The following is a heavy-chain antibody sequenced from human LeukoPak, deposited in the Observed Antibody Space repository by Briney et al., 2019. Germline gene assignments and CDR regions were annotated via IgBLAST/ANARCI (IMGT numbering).Heavy chain of an antibody. CDR2: IYSGGST. CDR3: MRWRQDDAFDI. Sequence: GGSLRLSCAASGLTVSSNYMSWVRQAPGMGLEWVSVIYSGGSTYYADSVKGRFTISRDNSKNTLYLQMNSLRAEDTAVYYCMRWRQDDAFDIWGQGTMVTVSS. CDR1: GLTVSSNY. J-gene: IGHJ3*02. V-gene: IGHV3-53*01.